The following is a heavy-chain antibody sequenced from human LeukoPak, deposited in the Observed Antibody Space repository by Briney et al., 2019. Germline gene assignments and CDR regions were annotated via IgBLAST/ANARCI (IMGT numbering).Heavy chain of an antibody. CDR2: LTYDGYYK. Sequence: GSLRLSCAAPGFNFTNYCIHWVRQASGKGLELGALLTYDGYYKYYSDSVKGRFTISSDTSKNTLYLQMNSLRAEDTAVYYCARDLSPVVRASPMGYWGQGTPVTVSS. CDR3: ARDLSPVVRASPMGY. J-gene: IGHJ4*02. V-gene: IGHV3-30*03. D-gene: IGHD3-10*01. CDR1: GFNFTNYC.